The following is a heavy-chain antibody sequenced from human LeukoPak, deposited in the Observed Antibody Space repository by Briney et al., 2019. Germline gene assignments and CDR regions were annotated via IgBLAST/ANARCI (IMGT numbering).Heavy chain of an antibody. CDR3: ASQQVGYGDY. D-gene: IGHD6-13*01. J-gene: IGHJ4*02. Sequence: GRSLRLSCAASGFTFSSYAMHWVRQAPGMGLEWVAVISYDGSNKYYADSVKGRFTISRDNSKNTLYLQMNSLRAEDTAVYYCASQQVGYGDYWGQGTLVTVSS. CDR1: GFTFSSYA. CDR2: ISYDGSNK. V-gene: IGHV3-30-3*01.